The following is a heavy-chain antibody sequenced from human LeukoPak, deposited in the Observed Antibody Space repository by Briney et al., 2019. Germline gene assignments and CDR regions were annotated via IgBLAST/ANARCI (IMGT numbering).Heavy chain of an antibody. CDR3: ARRRYYYDSSGYYGLVLFDY. Sequence: SETLSLTCAVYGGSFSGYYWSWIRQPPGKGLEWIGEINHSGSTNYNPSLKSRVTISVDTSKNQFSLKLSSVTAADTAVYYCARRRYYYDSSGYYGLVLFDYWGQGTLVTVSS. CDR1: GGSFSGYY. J-gene: IGHJ4*02. V-gene: IGHV4-34*01. CDR2: INHSGST. D-gene: IGHD3-22*01.